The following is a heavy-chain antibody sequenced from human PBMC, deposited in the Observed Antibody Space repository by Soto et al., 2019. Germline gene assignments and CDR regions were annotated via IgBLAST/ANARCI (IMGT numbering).Heavy chain of an antibody. CDR2: ISYDGSNK. CDR3: ARDQLLVTMVLGGMDV. J-gene: IGHJ6*02. D-gene: IGHD3-10*01. CDR1: GFTFSSYA. Sequence: QVQLVESGGGVVQPGRSLRLSCAASGFTFSSYAMHWVCQAPGEGLEWVAVISYDGSNKYYADSVKGRFTISRDNSTNTLYLQMNSLRAEDTAVHYCARDQLLVTMVLGGMDVWGQGTTVTVSS. V-gene: IGHV3-30-3*01.